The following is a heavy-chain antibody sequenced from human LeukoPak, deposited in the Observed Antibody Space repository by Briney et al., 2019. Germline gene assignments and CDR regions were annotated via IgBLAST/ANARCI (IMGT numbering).Heavy chain of an antibody. Sequence: PGGSLRLSCAASGFTFSDYYMSWIRQARGKGLEWISYISSSGSTIYYADSVKGRFTISRDNARNSLYLQMNSLRAEDTAVYYCARERAIASRRPYCFDYWGQGTLVTVSS. D-gene: IGHD6-6*01. CDR2: ISSSGSTI. J-gene: IGHJ4*02. CDR1: GFTFSDYY. CDR3: ARERAIASRRPYCFDY. V-gene: IGHV3-11*01.